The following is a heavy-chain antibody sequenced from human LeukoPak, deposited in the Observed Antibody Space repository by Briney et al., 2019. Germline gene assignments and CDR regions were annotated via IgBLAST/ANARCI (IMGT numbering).Heavy chain of an antibody. CDR3: ARDRDIVVDRGWFDL. CDR1: GGSFSTYY. D-gene: IGHD2-15*01. V-gene: IGHV4-34*01. Sequence: SETLSLTCAVYGGSFSTYYWSWIRRPPGKGLEWIGEINDSGSTNYNPSLKSRVTISVDTSKNQFSLKLSSVTAADTAVYYCARDRDIVVDRGWFDLWGQGTLVTVSS. CDR2: INDSGST. J-gene: IGHJ5*02.